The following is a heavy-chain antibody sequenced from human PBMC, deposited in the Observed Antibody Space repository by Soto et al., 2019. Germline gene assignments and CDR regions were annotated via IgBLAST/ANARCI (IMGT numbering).Heavy chain of an antibody. Sequence: GASVKVSCKASGYTFTSYGISWVRQAPGQGLEWMGWISVYNGNTNYAQKLQGRVTVTTDTSTSTAYMELRSLRSDDTAVYYCARDQEGITMIVGGTWGQGTLVTV. D-gene: IGHD3-22*01. J-gene: IGHJ5*02. CDR1: GYTFTSYG. CDR2: ISVYNGNT. V-gene: IGHV1-18*01. CDR3: ARDQEGITMIVGGT.